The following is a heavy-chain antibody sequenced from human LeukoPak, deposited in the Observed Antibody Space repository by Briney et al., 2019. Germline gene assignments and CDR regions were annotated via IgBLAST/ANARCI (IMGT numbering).Heavy chain of an antibody. Sequence: SETLSLTCTVSGGSISSYYWSWIRQPPGKGLEWIGYISYSGSTDYNPSLKSRITISVDTSKNQFSLKLSSVTAADTAVYYCARGGGNFDYWGQGTLVAVSS. CDR3: ARGGGNFDY. CDR1: GGSISSYY. V-gene: IGHV4-59*01. D-gene: IGHD6-25*01. J-gene: IGHJ4*02. CDR2: ISYSGST.